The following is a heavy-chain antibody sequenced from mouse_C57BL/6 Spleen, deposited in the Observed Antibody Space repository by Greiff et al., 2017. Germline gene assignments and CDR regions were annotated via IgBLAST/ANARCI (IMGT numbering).Heavy chain of an antibody. V-gene: IGHV5-4*01. CDR2: ISDGGSYT. Sequence: VQLKESGGGLVKPGGSLKLSCAASGFTFSSYAMSWVRQTPEKRLEWVATISDGGSYTYYPDNVKGRFTISRDNAKNNLYLQMSHLKSEDTAMYYCARSLGWFAYWGQGTLVTVSA. J-gene: IGHJ3*01. CDR3: ARSLGWFAY. CDR1: GFTFSSYA. D-gene: IGHD2-14*01.